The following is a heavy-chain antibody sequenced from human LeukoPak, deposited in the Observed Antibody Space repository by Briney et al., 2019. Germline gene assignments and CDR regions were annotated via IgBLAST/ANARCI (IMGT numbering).Heavy chain of an antibody. V-gene: IGHV3-23*01. CDR1: GFTFSLYA. Sequence: PGGSLRLSCAASGFTFSLYAMSWVRQAPGKGLEWVSGISIGGDSTYYADSVKGRFTISRDNSKNTLYLQMNSLRAEDTAVYYCAKVFGYSSGYNYWGQGTLVTVSS. CDR3: AKVFGYSSGYNY. J-gene: IGHJ4*02. CDR2: ISIGGDST. D-gene: IGHD6-19*01.